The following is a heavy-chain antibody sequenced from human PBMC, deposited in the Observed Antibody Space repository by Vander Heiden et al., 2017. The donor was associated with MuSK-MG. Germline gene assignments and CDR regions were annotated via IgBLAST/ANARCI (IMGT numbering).Heavy chain of an antibody. Sequence: EVQLVESGGGLVKPGGSLRLSCAASGFTFSSYSMNWVRQAPGKGLEWVSSISSSSSYIYYADSVKGRFTISRDNAKNSLYLKMNSLRAEDTAVYYCARDQGRIYGYWGQGTLVTVSS. CDR2: ISSSSSYI. CDR1: GFTFSSYS. D-gene: IGHD3-10*01. V-gene: IGHV3-21*01. J-gene: IGHJ4*02. CDR3: ARDQGRIYGY.